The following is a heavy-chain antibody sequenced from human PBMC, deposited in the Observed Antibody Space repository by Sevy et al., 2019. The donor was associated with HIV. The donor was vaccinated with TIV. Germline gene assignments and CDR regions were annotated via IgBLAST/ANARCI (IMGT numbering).Heavy chain of an antibody. CDR1: GFTFSSYA. Sequence: GGSLRLSCAASGFTFSSYAMSWVRQAPGKGLEWVSGVSGSGGNKYYADSAKGRFTISRDNSKNTLYLQMNSLRVEDTAVYYCAKDGEVKTYYYESSAYFFDYWGQGTLVTVSS. CDR3: AKDGEVKTYYYESSAYFFDY. D-gene: IGHD3-22*01. CDR2: VSGSGGNK. J-gene: IGHJ4*02. V-gene: IGHV3-23*01.